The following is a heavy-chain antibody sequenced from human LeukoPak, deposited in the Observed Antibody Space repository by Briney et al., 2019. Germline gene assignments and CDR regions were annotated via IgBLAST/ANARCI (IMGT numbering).Heavy chain of an antibody. CDR2: ISYDGSNK. V-gene: IGHV3-30*18. J-gene: IGHJ6*02. CDR3: AKDWQQLGYYYYYGMDV. D-gene: IGHD6-13*01. CDR1: EFTFSSYG. Sequence: GGSLRLSCAASEFTFSSYGMHWVRQAPGKGLEWVAVISYDGSNKYYADSVKGRFTISRDNSKNTLYLQMNSLRAEDTAVYYCAKDWQQLGYYYYYGMDVWGQGTTVTVS.